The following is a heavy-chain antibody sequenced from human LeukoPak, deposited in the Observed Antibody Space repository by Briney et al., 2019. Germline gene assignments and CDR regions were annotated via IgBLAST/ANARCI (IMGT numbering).Heavy chain of an antibody. Sequence: SQTLSLTCTFPGGSISSGGYYWSWIRQHPGKGLEWIGYIYYSGSTYYNPSLKSRVTISVDTSKNQFSLKLSSVTAADTAVYYCARVWFGSGFDYWGQGTLVTVSS. J-gene: IGHJ4*02. CDR1: GGSISSGGYY. CDR3: ARVWFGSGFDY. D-gene: IGHD3-10*01. V-gene: IGHV4-31*03. CDR2: IYYSGST.